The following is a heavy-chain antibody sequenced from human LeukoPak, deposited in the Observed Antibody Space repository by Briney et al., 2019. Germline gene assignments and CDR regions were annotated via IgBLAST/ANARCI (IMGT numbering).Heavy chain of an antibody. CDR2: ISSSSSTI. Sequence: PGGSLRLSCAASGFTFSSYGMTWVRQAPGKGLEWVSYISSSSSTIYYADSVKGRFTISRDNAKNSLYLQLNSLRAEDTAVYYCARSLVVGVTYPHHWGQGTLVTVSS. CDR3: ARSLVVGVTYPHH. CDR1: GFTFSSYG. V-gene: IGHV3-48*01. J-gene: IGHJ5*02. D-gene: IGHD1-26*01.